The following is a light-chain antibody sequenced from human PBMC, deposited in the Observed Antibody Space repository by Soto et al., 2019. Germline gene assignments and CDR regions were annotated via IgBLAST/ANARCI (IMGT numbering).Light chain of an antibody. CDR2: EVS. V-gene: IGLV2-23*02. Sequence: SVLTQPAYVSGSPGQSITISCTGTSSDVGSYNLVSWYQQHPGKAPKLMIYEVSKRPSGVSNRFSGSKSGNTASLTISGLQAEDEADYYCCSYAGSSTPLVFGTGTKVTVL. J-gene: IGLJ1*01. CDR3: CSYAGSSTPLV. CDR1: SSDVGSYNL.